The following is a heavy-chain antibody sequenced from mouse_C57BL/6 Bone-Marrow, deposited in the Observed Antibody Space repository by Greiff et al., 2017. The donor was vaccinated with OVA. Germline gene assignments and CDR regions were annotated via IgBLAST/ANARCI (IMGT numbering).Heavy chain of an antibody. CDR2: IYPRSGNT. V-gene: IGHV1-81*01. D-gene: IGHD1-2*01. Sequence: QVQLQQSGAELARPGASVKLSCKASGYTFTSYGISWVKQRTGQGLEWIGEIYPRSGNTYYNEKFKGKATLTADKSSSTAYMELRSLTSEDSAVYFCANYGPRGYFDVWGTGTTVTVSS. CDR1: GYTFTSYG. J-gene: IGHJ1*03. CDR3: ANYGPRGYFDV.